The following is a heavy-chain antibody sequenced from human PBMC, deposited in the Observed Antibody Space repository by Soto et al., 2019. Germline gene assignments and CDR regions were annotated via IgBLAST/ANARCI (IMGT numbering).Heavy chain of an antibody. V-gene: IGHV1-69*13. J-gene: IGHJ6*02. D-gene: IGHD3-22*01. CDR3: ARDLKRYYDSSGYGYYYYGMDV. Sequence: SVKVSCKASGGTFSSYAISWARQAPGQGLEWMGGIIPIFGSANYAQKFQGRVTITADESTSTAYMDLSSLRSEDTAVYYCARDLKRYYDSSGYGYYYYGMDVWGQGTTVTVSS. CDR2: IIPIFGSA. CDR1: GGTFSSYA.